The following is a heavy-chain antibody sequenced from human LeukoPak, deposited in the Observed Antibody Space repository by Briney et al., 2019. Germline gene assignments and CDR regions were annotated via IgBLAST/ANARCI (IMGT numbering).Heavy chain of an antibody. D-gene: IGHD3-10*01. CDR1: GGSISSSSYY. CDR2: IHYSGST. CDR3: VSMLRGVTPQDHRLDH. J-gene: IGHJ5*02. Sequence: KPSETLSLTCTVSGGSISSSSYYWGWIRQPPGKGLEWIGRIHYSGSTSYNPSLKSRVTISGDTSKKQFSLKLSSVTAADTAVYYCVSMLRGVTPQDHRLDHWGQGTLVTVSS. V-gene: IGHV4-39*01.